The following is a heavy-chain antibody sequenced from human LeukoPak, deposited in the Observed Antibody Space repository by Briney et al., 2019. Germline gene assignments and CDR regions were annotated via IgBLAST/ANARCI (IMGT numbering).Heavy chain of an antibody. J-gene: IGHJ4*02. CDR1: GFTFSSYA. CDR3: GEGAGGIVGTGGDFDH. V-gene: IGHV3-23*01. CDR2: ISGSGGST. D-gene: IGHD1-26*01. Sequence: GGSLRLSCAASGFTFSSYAMSWVRQAPGKGLEWVSAISGSGGSTYYADSVKGRFTISRDNSKNTLYLQWKGREAEHTPVYTVGEGAGGIVGTGGDFDHWGQGTLVTGSP.